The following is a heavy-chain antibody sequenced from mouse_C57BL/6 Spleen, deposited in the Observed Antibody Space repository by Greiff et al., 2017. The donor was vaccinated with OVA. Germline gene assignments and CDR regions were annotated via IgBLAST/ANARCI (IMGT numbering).Heavy chain of an antibody. V-gene: IGHV1-15*01. CDR1: GYTFTDYE. CDR2: IDPETGGT. CDR3: TRVWVAWFAY. Sequence: QVQLQQSGAELVRPGASVTLSCKASGYTFTDYEMHWVKQTPVHGLEWIGAIDPETGGTAYNQKFKGKAILTADKSSSPAYMELRSLTSADSAVYYCTRVWVAWFAYWGQGTLVTVSA. J-gene: IGHJ3*01.